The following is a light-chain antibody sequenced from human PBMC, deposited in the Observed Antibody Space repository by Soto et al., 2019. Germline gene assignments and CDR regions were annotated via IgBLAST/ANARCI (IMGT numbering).Light chain of an antibody. J-gene: IGKJ4*01. Sequence: EVVLTQSPATLSLSPGGSSTLSCRASQNVDNYLAWYQQKPGQXPRXXIYGASSRATGIPDRFSGSGSGTDLTITISSLEPEDCEVYDGQQHSSWPLTFGGGTKVDIK. V-gene: IGKV3-11*01. CDR3: QQHSSWPLT. CDR2: GAS. CDR1: QNVDNY.